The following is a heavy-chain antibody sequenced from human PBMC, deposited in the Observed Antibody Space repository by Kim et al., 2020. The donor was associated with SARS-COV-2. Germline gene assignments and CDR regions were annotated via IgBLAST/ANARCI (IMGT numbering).Heavy chain of an antibody. D-gene: IGHD1-1*01. Sequence: NYEQKFQGRVTITADKSTGTAYMELSSLRSEDTAVYYCVQLERLGYAFDIWGQGTMVTVSS. J-gene: IGHJ3*02. V-gene: IGHV1-69*02. CDR3: VQLERLGYAFDI.